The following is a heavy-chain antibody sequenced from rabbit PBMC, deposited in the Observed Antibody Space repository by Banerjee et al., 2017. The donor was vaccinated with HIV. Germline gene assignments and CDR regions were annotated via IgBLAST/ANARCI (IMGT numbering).Heavy chain of an antibody. CDR1: GLDFSSSYW. CDR3: ARGPNASGAGLAL. D-gene: IGHD3-1*01. J-gene: IGHJ3*01. V-gene: IGHV1S45*01. Sequence: QEQLEESGGGLVQPGGTLTLTCTASGLDFSSSYWICWVRQAPGKGLEWIACIYTGGSGTTRYASWAKGRFTISKTSSTTVTLEMTSLTAADTATYFCARGPNASGAGLALWGQGTLVTVS. CDR2: IYTGGSGTT.